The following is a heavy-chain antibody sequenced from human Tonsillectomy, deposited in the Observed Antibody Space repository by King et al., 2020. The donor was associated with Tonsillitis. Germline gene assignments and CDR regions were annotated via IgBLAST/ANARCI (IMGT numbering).Heavy chain of an antibody. CDR1: GFTFSSCA. CDR3: AKGWVEMDA. D-gene: IGHD5-24*01. CDR2: IRCSAGGT. J-gene: IGHJ4*02. Sequence: VQLVESGGGLVQPGGSLRLSCAASGFTFSSCAMTWVRQAPGMRLEWVSAIRCSAGGTYYSDSVKGRFTISRDNSKNTLYLQMNSLRAEDTAVYYCAKGWVEMDAWGQGTLVTVSS. V-gene: IGHV3-23*04.